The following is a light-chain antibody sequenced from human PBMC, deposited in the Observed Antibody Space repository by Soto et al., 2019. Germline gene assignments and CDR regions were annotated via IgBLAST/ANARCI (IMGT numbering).Light chain of an antibody. J-gene: IGKJ1*01. CDR3: QQYGSYSRT. V-gene: IGKV1-5*03. CDR2: LAS. Sequence: DIQMTQSPSTLSAFVGDRVTITCRASQTIGTSLAWYQQKPGKAPKLLIYLASYLQSGVPARFSGSGSATDFTLSTSSLQPDDFETYYCQQYGSYSRTLGQGTKVDIK. CDR1: QTIGTS.